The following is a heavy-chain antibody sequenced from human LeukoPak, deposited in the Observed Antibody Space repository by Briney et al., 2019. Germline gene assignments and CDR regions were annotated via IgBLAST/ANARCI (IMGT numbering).Heavy chain of an antibody. J-gene: IGHJ3*02. CDR1: GGSFSSYY. Sequence: SETLSLACAVYGGSFSSYYWSWIRQPTGKGLEWIGRIYTSGSTNYNPSLKSRVTMSVDTSKNQFSLKLSSVTAADTAVYYCARVMDGDAFDIWGQGTMVTVSS. V-gene: IGHV4-59*10. CDR2: IYTSGST. D-gene: IGHD3-16*01. CDR3: ARVMDGDAFDI.